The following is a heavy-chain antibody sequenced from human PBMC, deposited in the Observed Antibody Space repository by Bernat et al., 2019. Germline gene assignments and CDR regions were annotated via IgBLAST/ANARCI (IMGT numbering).Heavy chain of an antibody. CDR2: IYYSGRT. Sequence: QVQLQESGPGLVKPSQTLSLTCTVSGGSISSGGYSWSWIRQPPGKGLEWIGYIYYSGRTYYNPSLKTRVTISVDTSKNQFSLKLSSVTAADTAVYYCASVCVYYDFWGSYYYYDAFAIWGHGTMVTVSS. CDR3: ASVCVYYDFWGSYYYYDAFAI. D-gene: IGHD3-3*01. J-gene: IGHJ3*02. CDR1: GGSISSGGYS. V-gene: IGHV4-31*03.